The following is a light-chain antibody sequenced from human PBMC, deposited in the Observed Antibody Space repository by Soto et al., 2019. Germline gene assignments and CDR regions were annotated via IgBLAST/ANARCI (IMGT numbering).Light chain of an antibody. V-gene: IGLV2-14*01. J-gene: IGLJ1*01. CDR1: SSDVVGYNY. CDR2: DVT. CDR3: SSYAGSNNFV. Sequence: QSVLTQPASVSGSPGQSITISCTGTSSDVVGYNYVSWYQQHPVKAPKLMIYDVTNRPSGVSDRFSGSKSGNTASLTISGLQAEDEADYYCSSYAGSNNFVFGTGTKVTVL.